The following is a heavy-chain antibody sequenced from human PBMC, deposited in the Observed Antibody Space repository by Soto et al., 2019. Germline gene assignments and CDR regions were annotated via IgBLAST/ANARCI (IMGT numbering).Heavy chain of an antibody. D-gene: IGHD2-15*01. J-gene: IGHJ6*03. V-gene: IGHV3-74*02. Sequence: EVQLVESGGGLVQPGGSLRLSCAASGFTFSNYWMYWVRQAPGKVLEWVSRINSDGSVASYADSVKGRLTISRDNVKNTLYLQMDSLRAEDTAVYYCARGDCVGGSCYSLAGSFYYYMDAWGKGTTVTVFS. CDR3: ARGDCVGGSCYSLAGSFYYYMDA. CDR1: GFTFSNYW. CDR2: INSDGSVA.